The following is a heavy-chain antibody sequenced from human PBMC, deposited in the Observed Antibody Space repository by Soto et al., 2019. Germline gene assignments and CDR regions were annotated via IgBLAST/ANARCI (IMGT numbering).Heavy chain of an antibody. CDR3: THDAPSY. V-gene: IGHV1-8*01. CDR1: GYTFTSYD. CDR2: MNPNSGNT. J-gene: IGHJ4*02. Sequence: ASVKVSCKASGYTFTSYDINWVRQATGQGLEWMGWMNPNSGNTGYAQKFQGRVTMTRNTSISTAYMELNSLKTEDTAVYYCTHDAPSYWGQGTLVTVSS.